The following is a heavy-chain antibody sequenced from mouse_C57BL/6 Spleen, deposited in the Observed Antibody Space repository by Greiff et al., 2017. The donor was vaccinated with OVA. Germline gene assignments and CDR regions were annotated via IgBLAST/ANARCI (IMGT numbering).Heavy chain of an antibody. CDR2: IRNKANNPAT. J-gene: IGHJ2*01. V-gene: IGHV6-6*01. Sequence: EVKVEESGGGLVQPGGSMKLSCAASGFTFSDAWMDWVRQSPEKGLEWVAEIRNKANNPATYYAESVKGRFTISRDDSKSSVYLQMNSLRAEDTGIYYCTRDYGSFDYWGQGTTLTVSS. D-gene: IGHD1-1*01. CDR1: GFTFSDAW. CDR3: TRDYGSFDY.